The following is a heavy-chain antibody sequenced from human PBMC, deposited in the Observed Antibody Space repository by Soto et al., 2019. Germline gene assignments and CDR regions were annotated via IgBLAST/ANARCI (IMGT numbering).Heavy chain of an antibody. CDR2: ISYDGSNK. D-gene: IGHD6-6*01. V-gene: IGHV3-30*03. CDR3: ARDSSSSPHWYFDL. J-gene: IGHJ2*01. Sequence: QVQLVESGGGVVQPGRSLRLSCAASGFTFSSYGMHWVRQAPGKGLEWVALISYDGSNKNYADAVKGRFTISRDNSKITLYLQMNSLRAEDTAVYYCARDSSSSPHWYFDLWGRGTLVTVSS. CDR1: GFTFSSYG.